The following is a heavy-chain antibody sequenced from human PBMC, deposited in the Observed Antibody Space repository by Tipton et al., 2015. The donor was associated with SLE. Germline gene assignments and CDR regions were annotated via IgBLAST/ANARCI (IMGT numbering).Heavy chain of an antibody. D-gene: IGHD3-3*01. CDR2: IKQDGSGK. V-gene: IGHV3-7*01. CDR3: ARGPGSYDFWSRAYMDV. Sequence: SLRLSCAASGFTFSRYWMSWVRQAPGKGLEWVANIKQDGSGKYYVDSVKGRFTISRDNAKNSLYLQMNSLRAEDTAVYYCARGPGSYDFWSRAYMDVWGKGTPVTVSS. CDR1: GFTFSRYW. J-gene: IGHJ6*03.